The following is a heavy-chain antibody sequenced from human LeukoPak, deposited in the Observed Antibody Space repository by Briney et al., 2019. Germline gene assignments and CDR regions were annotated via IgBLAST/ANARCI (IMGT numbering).Heavy chain of an antibody. CDR2: IKEDGSEN. CDR1: GFTFSSYW. J-gene: IGHJ4*02. D-gene: IGHD5-18*01. CDR3: ARPGYSYGQSDY. V-gene: IGHV3-7*04. Sequence: GGSLRLSCVVSGFTFSSYWMSWVRQAPGKGLEWVANIKEDGSENYYVDSVKGRFTISRDNAKNSLYPQMNSLRAEDTAVYYCARPGYSYGQSDYWGQGTLVTISS.